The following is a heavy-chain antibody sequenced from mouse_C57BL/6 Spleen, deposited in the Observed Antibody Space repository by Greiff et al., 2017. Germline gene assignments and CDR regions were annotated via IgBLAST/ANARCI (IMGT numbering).Heavy chain of an antibody. CDR2: IDPSDSYT. D-gene: IGHD2-1*01. CDR3: ANGNSMDY. CDR1: GYTFTSYW. Sequence: QVQLQQPGAELLMPGASVKLSCKASGYTFTSYWMHWVKQRPGQGLEWIGEIDPSDSYTNYNQKFKGKSTLTVDKSSSTAYMQLSSLTSEDSAVYYCANGNSMDYWGQGTSVTVSS. J-gene: IGHJ4*01. V-gene: IGHV1-69*01.